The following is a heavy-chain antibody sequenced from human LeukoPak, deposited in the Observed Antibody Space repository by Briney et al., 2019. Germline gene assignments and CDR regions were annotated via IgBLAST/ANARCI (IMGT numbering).Heavy chain of an antibody. V-gene: IGHV3-48*01. J-gene: IGHJ4*02. CDR3: ARERAAVAGHFDY. D-gene: IGHD6-19*01. CDR2: ISSSSSTI. CDR1: GFTFSSYG. Sequence: GGSLRLSCAASGFTFSSYGMHWVRQAPGKGLEWVSYISSSSSTIYYADSVKGRFTISRDNAKNSLYLQMNSLRAEDTAVYYCARERAAVAGHFDYWGQGTLVTVSS.